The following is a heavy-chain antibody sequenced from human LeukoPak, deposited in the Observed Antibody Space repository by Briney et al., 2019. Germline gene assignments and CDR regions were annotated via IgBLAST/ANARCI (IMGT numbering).Heavy chain of an antibody. V-gene: IGHV3-30*18. CDR3: ANYGDYQYFDY. CDR2: ISYDGTNK. D-gene: IGHD4-17*01. Sequence: PGGSLRLSCAASGFTVSDNYMSWVRQAPGKGLEWVAVISYDGTNKYYADSVKGRFTISRDNSKNTLYLQMNSLKTDDTAVYYCANYGDYQYFDYWGQGTPVTVSS. CDR1: GFTVSDNY. J-gene: IGHJ4*02.